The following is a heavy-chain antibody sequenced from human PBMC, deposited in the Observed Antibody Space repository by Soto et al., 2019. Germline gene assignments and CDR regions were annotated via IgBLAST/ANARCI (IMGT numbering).Heavy chain of an antibody. CDR3: ARRILGYCSSTSCSNPHFDY. D-gene: IGHD2-2*01. CDR1: GGSFSGYY. V-gene: IGHV4-34*01. J-gene: IGHJ4*02. Sequence: SETLSLTCAVYGGSFSGYYWSWIRQPPGKGLEWIGEINHSGSTNYNPSLKSRVTISVDTSKNQFSLKLSSVTAADTAVYYCARRILGYCSSTSCSNPHFDYWGQGTLVTVSS. CDR2: INHSGST.